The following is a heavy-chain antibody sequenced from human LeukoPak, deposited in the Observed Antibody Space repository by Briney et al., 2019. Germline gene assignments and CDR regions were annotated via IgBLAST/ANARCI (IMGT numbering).Heavy chain of an antibody. CDR2: INPSAGST. D-gene: IGHD3-10*01. CDR3: LVRGEDFDY. V-gene: IGHV1-46*01. Sequence: ASVNVSCKASGYTFTSYYMHWLRQAPGQGLEWMGIINPSAGSTSYAQKFQGRVTMTRDTSTSTVYMELSSLRSEDTAVYYLLVRGEDFDYWGQGTLVTVSS. CDR1: GYTFTSYY. J-gene: IGHJ4*02.